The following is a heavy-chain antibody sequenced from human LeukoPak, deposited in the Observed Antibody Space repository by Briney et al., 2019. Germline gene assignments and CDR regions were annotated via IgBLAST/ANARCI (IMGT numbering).Heavy chain of an antibody. J-gene: IGHJ6*03. CDR1: GFTFSSYG. CDR3: AKCYQLLYYYYYYMDV. V-gene: IGHV3-30*18. D-gene: IGHD2-2*01. Sequence: GGSLRLSCAASGFTFSSYGMHWVRQAPGKGLEWVAVISYDGSNKYYADSVKGRFTISRDNSKNTLYLQMNSLRAEDTAVYYCAKCYQLLYYYYYYMDVWGKGTTVTVSS. CDR2: ISYDGSNK.